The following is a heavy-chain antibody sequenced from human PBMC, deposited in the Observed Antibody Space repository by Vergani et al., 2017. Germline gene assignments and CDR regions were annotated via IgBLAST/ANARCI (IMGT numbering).Heavy chain of an antibody. V-gene: IGHV3-9*01. J-gene: IGHJ4*02. CDR3: ARGHCSSTSCYPYYFDY. CDR1: GFTFDDYA. Sequence: EVQLVESGGGLVQPGRSLRLSCAASGFTFDDYAMHWVRQAPGKGLEWVSGISWNSGSIGYADSVKGRFTISRDNAKNSLYLQMNSLRAEDTAVYYCARGHCSSTSCYPYYFDYWGQGTLVTVSS. CDR2: ISWNSGSI. D-gene: IGHD2-2*01.